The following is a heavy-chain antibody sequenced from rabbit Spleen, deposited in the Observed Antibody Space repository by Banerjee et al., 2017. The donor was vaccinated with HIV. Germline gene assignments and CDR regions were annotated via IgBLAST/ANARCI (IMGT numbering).Heavy chain of an antibody. CDR2: IDTGSSGST. CDR3: ARGLSRSNL. V-gene: IGHV1S45*01. Sequence: QEQLVESGGGLVQPEGSLTLTCTASEFSFSGDYYMCWVRQAPGKGLEWIGCIDTGSSGSTYYASWAKGRFTVSKTSSTTVDLKMTSLTAADTATYFCARGLSRSNLWGPGTLVTVS. D-gene: IGHD1-1*01. J-gene: IGHJ4*01. CDR1: EFSFSGDYY.